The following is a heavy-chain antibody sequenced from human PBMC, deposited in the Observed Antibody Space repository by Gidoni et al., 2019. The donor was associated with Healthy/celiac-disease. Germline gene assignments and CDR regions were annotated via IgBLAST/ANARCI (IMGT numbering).Heavy chain of an antibody. J-gene: IGHJ4*02. V-gene: IGHV5-51*01. D-gene: IGHD3-10*01. Sequence: VQSGAEVKKPGESLKISCKGSGFSFTSYWIGWVRQMPGKGLEWMGIIYPGDSDTRYSPSFQGQVTIPADKSISTAYLKWSSLKASDTAMYYCARHKFGELLFADYWGQGTLVTVSS. CDR2: IYPGDSDT. CDR3: ARHKFGELLFADY. CDR1: GFSFTSYW.